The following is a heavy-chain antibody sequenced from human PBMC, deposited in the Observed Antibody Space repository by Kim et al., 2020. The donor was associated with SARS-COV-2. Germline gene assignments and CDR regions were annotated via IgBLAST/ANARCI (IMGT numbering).Heavy chain of an antibody. D-gene: IGHD3-10*01. Sequence: SETLSLTCNVSGVSITTYYWTWIRQPPGKGLEWIGYLYYTGSTNYNTSLRSRVTISLDTPKNQVSLMLRSVTAADTAVYYCARLDSGSLRDWGQGTLVTVSS. CDR2: LYYTGST. CDR3: ARLDSGSLRD. V-gene: IGHV4-59*01. CDR1: GVSITTYY. J-gene: IGHJ4*02.